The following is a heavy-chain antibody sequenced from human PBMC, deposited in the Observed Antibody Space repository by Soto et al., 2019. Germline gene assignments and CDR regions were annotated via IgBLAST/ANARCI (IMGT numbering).Heavy chain of an antibody. J-gene: IGHJ4*02. CDR3: ARVWALDTPKMGFDY. Sequence: QVQLVQSGAEVKKPGSSVKVSCKASGGTFSSYAISWVRQAPGQGLEWMGGIIPIFGTANYGQKFQGRVTITADESTSTAYMELSRLRTEDTAVYYCARVWALDTPKMGFDYWGQGTLVTVSS. V-gene: IGHV1-69*01. CDR1: GGTFSSYA. CDR2: IIPIFGTA. D-gene: IGHD5-18*01.